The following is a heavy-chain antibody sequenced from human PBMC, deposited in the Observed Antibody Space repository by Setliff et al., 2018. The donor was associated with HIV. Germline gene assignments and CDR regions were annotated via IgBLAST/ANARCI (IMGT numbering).Heavy chain of an antibody. CDR2: IIPVYGTP. Sequence: SVKVSCKASGYTFSSYAINWVRQAPGQGLEWMGGIIPVYGTPKYAQKMQGRVTITAIESTSTAYMELTSLRSDDTAVYHCARIRGVIADASDIWGQGTMVTVSS. CDR3: ARIRGVIADASDI. D-gene: IGHD3-10*01. J-gene: IGHJ3*02. V-gene: IGHV1-69*13. CDR1: GYTFSSYA.